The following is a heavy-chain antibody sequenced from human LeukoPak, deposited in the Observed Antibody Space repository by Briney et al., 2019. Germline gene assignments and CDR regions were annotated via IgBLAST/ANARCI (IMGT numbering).Heavy chain of an antibody. CDR2: INAGNGNT. Sequence: EASVKVSCTASGYTFTIYAMHWVRQAPGQRLEWMGWINAGNGNTKYSQKFQGRVTITRDTSAGTAYMELSSLRSEDTAVYYCASSARPYYFDYWGQGTLVTVSS. V-gene: IGHV1-3*01. CDR1: GYTFTIYA. J-gene: IGHJ4*02. D-gene: IGHD1-26*01. CDR3: ASSARPYYFDY.